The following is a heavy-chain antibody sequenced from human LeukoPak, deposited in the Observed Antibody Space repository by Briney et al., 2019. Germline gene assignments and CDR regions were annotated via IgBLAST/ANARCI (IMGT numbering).Heavy chain of an antibody. Sequence: PGGSLRLSCAASGFTFSSYGMHWVRQAPGKGLEWVAFIRYDGSNKYYADSLKGRFTISRDNSKNTLYLQMNSLRAEDTAVYYCAKEGGRYCGGDCLYYYYYYMDVWGEGTTVTVSS. CDR1: GFTFSSYG. CDR3: AKEGGRYCGGDCLYYYYYYMDV. D-gene: IGHD2-21*01. V-gene: IGHV3-30*02. J-gene: IGHJ6*03. CDR2: IRYDGSNK.